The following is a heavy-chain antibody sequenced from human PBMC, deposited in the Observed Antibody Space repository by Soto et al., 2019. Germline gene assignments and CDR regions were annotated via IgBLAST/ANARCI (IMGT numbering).Heavy chain of an antibody. CDR1: GFTFSSYA. D-gene: IGHD6-19*01. J-gene: IGHJ4*02. CDR3: AKAEGASSGWYLFDY. CDR2: ISGSGGST. V-gene: IGHV3-23*01. Sequence: PGGSLRLSCAASGFTFSSYAMSWVRQAPGKGLEWVSAISGSGGSTYYADSVKGRFTISRDNSKNTLYLQMNSLRAEDTAVYYCAKAEGASSGWYLFDYWGQGTLVTVSS.